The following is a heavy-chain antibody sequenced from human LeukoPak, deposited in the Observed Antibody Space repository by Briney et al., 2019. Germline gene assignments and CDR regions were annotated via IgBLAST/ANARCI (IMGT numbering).Heavy chain of an antibody. CDR1: GYTFTSYG. D-gene: IGHD3-9*01. V-gene: IGHV1-18*01. CDR2: ISAYNGNT. J-gene: IGHJ4*02. Sequence: ASVKVSCKASGYTFTSYGISWVRQAPGRGLEWMGWISAYNGNTNYAQKLQGRVTMTTDTSTSTAYMELRSLRSDDTAVYYCARDRSYYDILTGYYSPYDYWGQGTLVTVSS. CDR3: ARDRSYYDILTGYYSPYDY.